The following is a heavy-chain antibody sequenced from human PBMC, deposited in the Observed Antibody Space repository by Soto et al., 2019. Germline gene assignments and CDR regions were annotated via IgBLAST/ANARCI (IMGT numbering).Heavy chain of an antibody. V-gene: IGHV1-69*13. CDR3: ARSSGYDSYYYYGMDV. CDR2: IIPIFGTA. D-gene: IGHD5-12*01. Sequence: VKVSCKASGGTFSSYAISWVRQAPGQGLEWMGGIIPIFGTANYAQKFQGRVTITADESTSTAYMELSSPRSEDTAVYYCARSSGYDSYYYYGMDVWGQGTTVTVSS. J-gene: IGHJ6*02. CDR1: GGTFSSYA.